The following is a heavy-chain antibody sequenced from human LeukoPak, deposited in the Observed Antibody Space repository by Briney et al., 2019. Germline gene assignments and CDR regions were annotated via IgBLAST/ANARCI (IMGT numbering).Heavy chain of an antibody. CDR1: GYSISSGYY. CDR3: ARVLLWRWFDP. CDR2: IYHSGST. J-gene: IGHJ5*02. V-gene: IGHV4-38-2*02. D-gene: IGHD2-21*01. Sequence: SETLSLTCTVSGYSISSGYYWGWIRQPPGNGLEWIGSIYHSGSTYYNPSLKSRVTISVETSKNQFPLKLSSVTAADTAVYYCARVLLWRWFDPWGQGTLVTVSS.